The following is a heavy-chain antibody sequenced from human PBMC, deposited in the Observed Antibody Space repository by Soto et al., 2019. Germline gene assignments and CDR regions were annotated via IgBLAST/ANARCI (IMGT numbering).Heavy chain of an antibody. J-gene: IGHJ4*02. CDR3: MTGGGDANYDVGD. CDR1: GFTFSSFS. CDR2: MSSDGGRI. D-gene: IGHD1-7*01. V-gene: IGHV3-64D*06. Sequence: PGGSLRLSCSASGFTFSSFSMHWVRQSPGKGLEYVSHMSSDGGRIYYADSVKGRLTISRDNSKNMLSLQVSSLSPDDSALYYSMTGGGDANYDVGDWGQGTQVTVSS.